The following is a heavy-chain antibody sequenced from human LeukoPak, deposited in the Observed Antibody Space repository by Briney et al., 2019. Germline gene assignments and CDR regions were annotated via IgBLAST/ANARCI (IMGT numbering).Heavy chain of an antibody. Sequence: GGSLRLSRAASGFTVSSNYMSWVRQAPGKGLEWVSVIYSGGSTYYADSVKGRFTISRDNSKNTLYLQMNSLRAEDTVVYYCARDFWSGYYYWGQGTLVTVSS. CDR3: ARDFWSGYYY. CDR2: IYSGGST. V-gene: IGHV3-66*02. CDR1: GFTVSSNY. J-gene: IGHJ4*02. D-gene: IGHD3-3*01.